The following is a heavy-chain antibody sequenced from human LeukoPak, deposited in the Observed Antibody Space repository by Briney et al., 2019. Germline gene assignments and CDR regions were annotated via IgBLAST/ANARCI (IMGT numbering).Heavy chain of an antibody. CDR3: ARVALAYGYSSGWHAY. D-gene: IGHD6-19*01. V-gene: IGHV1-2*02. J-gene: IGHJ4*02. CDR2: INPNSGGT. Sequence: ASVKVSCKASGYTFTGYYMHWVRQAPGQGLEWMGWINPNSGGTNYAQKFQGRVTMTRDTSISTAYMELSRLRSDDTAVYYCARVALAYGYSSGWHAYWGQGTLVTVSS. CDR1: GYTFTGYY.